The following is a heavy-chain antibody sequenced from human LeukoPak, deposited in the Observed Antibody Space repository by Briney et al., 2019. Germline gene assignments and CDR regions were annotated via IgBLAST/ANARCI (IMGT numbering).Heavy chain of an antibody. D-gene: IGHD2-2*01. CDR3: ARGHGSSFDY. Sequence: SSETLSLTCTVSGGSISSYYWSWIRQPPGKGLEWIGEINHSGSTNYNPSLKSRVTISVDTSKNQFSLKLSSVTAADTAVYYCARGHGSSFDYWGQGTLVTVSS. CDR2: INHSGST. CDR1: GGSISSYY. J-gene: IGHJ4*02. V-gene: IGHV4-34*01.